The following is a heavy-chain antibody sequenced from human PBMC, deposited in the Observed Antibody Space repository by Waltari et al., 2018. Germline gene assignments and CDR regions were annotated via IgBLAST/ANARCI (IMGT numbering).Heavy chain of an antibody. Sequence: EVQLVESGGGLVKPGGSLRLSCAASGFTFSSYSMNWVRQAPGKGLEWVSSISSSSSYIYYADSVKGRFTISRDNAKNSLYLQMNSLRAEDTAVYYCARMDYYYGSGSYYKSTFGYWGQGTLVTVSS. CDR2: ISSSSSYI. V-gene: IGHV3-21*01. D-gene: IGHD3-10*01. CDR3: ARMDYYYGSGSYYKSTFGY. J-gene: IGHJ4*02. CDR1: GFTFSSYS.